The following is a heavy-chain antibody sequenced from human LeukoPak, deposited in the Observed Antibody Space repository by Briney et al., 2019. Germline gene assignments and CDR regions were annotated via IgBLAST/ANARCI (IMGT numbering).Heavy chain of an antibody. V-gene: IGHV3-23*01. CDR3: AKDRAGQQLVRGYFDY. CDR2: ISGSGGST. CDR1: GFTFSSYA. D-gene: IGHD6-13*01. J-gene: IGHJ4*02. Sequence: GGSLRLSCAASGFTFSSYAMSWVRQAPGKGLGWVSGISGSGGSTYYADSVKGRFTISRDNSKNTLYLQMNSLRAEDTAVYYCAKDRAGQQLVRGYFDYWGQGTLVTVSS.